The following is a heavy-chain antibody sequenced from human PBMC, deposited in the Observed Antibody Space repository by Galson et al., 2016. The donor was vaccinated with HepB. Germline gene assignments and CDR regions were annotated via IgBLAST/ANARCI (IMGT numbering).Heavy chain of an antibody. Sequence: QSGAEVKKPGEPLKISCKGSGYTITNNWIGWVRQLPGKGLEWMGIVSPESFETRYNPSFQGQVIFSVDRSISTAHLQWSSLKASDTATYYCAGLRDGSWGEEFDFWGQGTLVTVSS. CDR1: GYTITNNW. CDR2: VSPESFET. V-gene: IGHV5-51*01. D-gene: IGHD1-26*01. CDR3: AGLRDGSWGEEFDF. J-gene: IGHJ4*02.